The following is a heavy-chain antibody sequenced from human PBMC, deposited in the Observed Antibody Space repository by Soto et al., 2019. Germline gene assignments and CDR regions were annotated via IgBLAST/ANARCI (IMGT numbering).Heavy chain of an antibody. CDR1: GYAFTSYY. CDR3: ALHYYDSSGYSGFDY. V-gene: IGHV1-46*01. CDR2: INPSGGST. Sequence: ASVKVSCKASGYAFTSYYMHCVRHSPRQVLEWMGIINPSGGSTSYAQKFQGRVTMTRDTSTSTVYMELSSLRSEDTAVYYCALHYYDSSGYSGFDYWGQGTLVTVSS. J-gene: IGHJ4*02. D-gene: IGHD3-22*01.